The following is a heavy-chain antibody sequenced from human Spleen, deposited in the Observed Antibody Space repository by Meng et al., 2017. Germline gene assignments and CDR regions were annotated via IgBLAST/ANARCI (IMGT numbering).Heavy chain of an antibody. V-gene: IGHV4-34*01. J-gene: IGHJ4*02. CDR1: GWSFSDYY. CDR2: INHSGST. Sequence: QFQLQQWGAGLLKTSETLSLTCVVSGWSFSDYYWSWIRQPPGKGLEWIGEINHSGSTNYNPSLKSRVTISVDTSKNQFSLKLSSVTAADSAVYYCARGPTTMAHDFDYWGQGTLVTVSS. CDR3: ARGPTTMAHDFDY. D-gene: IGHD4-11*01.